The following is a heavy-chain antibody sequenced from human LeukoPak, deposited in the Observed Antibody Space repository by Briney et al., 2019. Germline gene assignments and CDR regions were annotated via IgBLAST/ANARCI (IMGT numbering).Heavy chain of an antibody. V-gene: IGHV3-21*04. J-gene: IGHJ4*02. CDR1: GFTFSSYG. Sequence: GGTLRLSCAASGFTFSSYGMSWVRRAPGKGLEWVSSISTSSSYIYYADSVRGRFTISRDNSKNTLYLQLNSLRAEDTAVYYCAREREEAEYYYDSSGYSSWGQGTLVTVSS. CDR3: AREREEAEYYYDSSGYSS. D-gene: IGHD3-22*01. CDR2: ISTSSSYI.